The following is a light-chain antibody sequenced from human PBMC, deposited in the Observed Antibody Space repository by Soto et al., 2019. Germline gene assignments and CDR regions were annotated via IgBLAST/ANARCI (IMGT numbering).Light chain of an antibody. J-gene: IGKJ5*01. V-gene: IGKV3-15*01. CDR3: QQYYDWPIT. CDR1: QSVSSSY. CDR2: GAS. Sequence: ENLLTQCPGTRSLSPGAGATLSCRASQSVSSSYLAWYQQKPGQAPRLLIYGASTRATGIPARFSGSGSGTEFTLTISSLQSEDFAVYYCQQYYDWPITFGQGTRLEIK.